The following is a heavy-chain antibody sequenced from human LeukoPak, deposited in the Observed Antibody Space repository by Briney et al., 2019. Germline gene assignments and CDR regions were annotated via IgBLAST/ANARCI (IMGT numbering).Heavy chain of an antibody. D-gene: IGHD5-12*01. V-gene: IGHV3-21*01. CDR1: GFTFSSYS. CDR2: ISSSSSYI. J-gene: IGHJ4*02. Sequence: GGSLRLSCAASGFTFSSYSMNWVRQAPGKGLEWVSSISSSSSYIYYADSVKGRFTISRDNAKNSLYLQMNSLRAEDTAVYYCARAGGVATIFGYWGQGTLVTVSS. CDR3: ARAGGVATIFGY.